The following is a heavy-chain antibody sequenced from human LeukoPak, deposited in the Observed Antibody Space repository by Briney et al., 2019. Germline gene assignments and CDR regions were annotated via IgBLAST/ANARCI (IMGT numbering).Heavy chain of an antibody. CDR3: ARGGVYDRIGYWDAADI. V-gene: IGHV1-69*05. D-gene: IGHD3-22*01. Sequence: ASVKVSCKASGGTFRNYAITWVRQAPGHGLEWVGGNIPMYGTANYAQKFQGRVRISTDESTSTAYMELSSLRSDDTAVYYCARGGVYDRIGYWDAADIWGQGTMVTVCS. CDR1: GGTFRNYA. CDR2: NIPMYGTA. J-gene: IGHJ3*02.